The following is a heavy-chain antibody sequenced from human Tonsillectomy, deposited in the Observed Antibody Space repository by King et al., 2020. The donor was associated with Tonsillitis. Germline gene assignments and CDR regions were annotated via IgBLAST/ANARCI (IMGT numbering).Heavy chain of an antibody. J-gene: IGHJ1*01. CDR3: ASNEWLEY. Sequence: CAASGFTFSSYSMNWVRQAPGKGLEWVSSISSGSTYLDYSDSVKGLFTISRDNAKDSLYLQMNSVEAEDPALYYCASNEWLEYWGQGTLVTVSS. CDR1: GFTFSSYS. D-gene: IGHD5-12*01. V-gene: IGHV3-21*01. CDR2: ISSGSTYL.